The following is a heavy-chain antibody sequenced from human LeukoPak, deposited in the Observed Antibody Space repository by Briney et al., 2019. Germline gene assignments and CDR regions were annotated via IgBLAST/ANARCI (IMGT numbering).Heavy chain of an antibody. Sequence: GGSLRLSCAASGFTFSSYEMNWVRQAPGKGLEWVSYISSSGSTIYYADSVKGRFTISRDDAKNSLYLQMNSLRAEDTAVYYCAREYYYGSGSFDYWGQGTLVTVSS. D-gene: IGHD3-10*01. V-gene: IGHV3-48*03. CDR3: AREYYYGSGSFDY. J-gene: IGHJ4*02. CDR2: ISSSGSTI. CDR1: GFTFSSYE.